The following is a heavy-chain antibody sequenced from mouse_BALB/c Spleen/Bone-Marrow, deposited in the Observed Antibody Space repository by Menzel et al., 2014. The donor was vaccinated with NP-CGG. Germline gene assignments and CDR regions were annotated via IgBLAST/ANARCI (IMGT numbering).Heavy chain of an antibody. CDR3: ARDGSSWGYFDV. D-gene: IGHD1-1*01. V-gene: IGHV1S137*01. CDR1: GYTFTDYA. Sequence: QVQLQQSGAELVRPGVSVKISCKGSGYTFTDYAMHWVKQSHAKSLEWIGVISTYYGDASYNQKFKGKATMTVDQSSSTAYMELARLTSEDSAIYYCARDGSSWGYFDVWGAGTTVTVSS. CDR2: ISTYYGDA. J-gene: IGHJ1*01.